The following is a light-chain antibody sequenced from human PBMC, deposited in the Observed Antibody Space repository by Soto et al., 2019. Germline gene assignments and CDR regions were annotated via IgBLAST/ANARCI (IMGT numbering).Light chain of an antibody. Sequence: QSVLTQPPSASGSPGQSVTISCTGTSSDVGGYNYVSWYQQHPGKAPKLMIYEVSKRPSGVPDRFSGSKSGNTASLTVSGLQAEDEADYYCSSYAGSTLYVFGTGIKLTVL. CDR1: SSDVGGYNY. CDR3: SSYAGSTLYV. CDR2: EVS. V-gene: IGLV2-8*01. J-gene: IGLJ1*01.